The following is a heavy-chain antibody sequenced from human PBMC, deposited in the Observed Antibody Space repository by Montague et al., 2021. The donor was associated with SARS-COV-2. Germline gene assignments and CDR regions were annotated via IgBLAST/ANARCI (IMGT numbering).Heavy chain of an antibody. CDR1: GDSVSSDTAA. V-gene: IGHV6-1*01. Sequence: CAISGDSVSSDTAAWHWIGQSPSRGLEWLGRTFYRSQWHTDSAASVRSRISFSGDISKNQFSLHLNSVTPEDTAIYYCARDGDYGGTWYSLLQNWGQGTLVIVSS. CDR3: ARDGDYGGTWYSLLQN. CDR2: TFYRSQWHT. D-gene: IGHD4-17*01. J-gene: IGHJ1*01.